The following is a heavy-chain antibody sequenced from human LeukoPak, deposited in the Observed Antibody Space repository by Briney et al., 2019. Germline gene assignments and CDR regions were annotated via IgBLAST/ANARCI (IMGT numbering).Heavy chain of an antibody. CDR2: ISSSGSTI. CDR3: ARGYTYGAY. Sequence: GGSLRLSCAASGFTFSSYAMHWVRQAPGKGLEWVSYISSSGSTIYYADSVKGRFTVSRDNAKNSLYLQMNSLRAEDTAVYYCARGYTYGAYWGQGTLVTVSS. V-gene: IGHV3-48*04. J-gene: IGHJ4*02. D-gene: IGHD4/OR15-4a*01. CDR1: GFTFSSYA.